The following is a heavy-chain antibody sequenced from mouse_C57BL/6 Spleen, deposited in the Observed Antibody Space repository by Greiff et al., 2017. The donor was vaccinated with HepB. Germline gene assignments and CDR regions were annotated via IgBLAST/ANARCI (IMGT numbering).Heavy chain of an antibody. CDR3: ARGDGSSSWFAY. CDR1: GFTFSDYY. Sequence: EVKLMESEGGLVQPGSSMKLSCTASGFTFSDYYMAWVRQVPEKGLEWVANINYDGSSTYYLDSLKSRFIISRDNAKNILYLQMSSLKSEDTATYYCARGDGSSSWFAYWGQGTLVTVSA. V-gene: IGHV5-16*01. CDR2: INYDGSST. J-gene: IGHJ3*01. D-gene: IGHD1-1*01.